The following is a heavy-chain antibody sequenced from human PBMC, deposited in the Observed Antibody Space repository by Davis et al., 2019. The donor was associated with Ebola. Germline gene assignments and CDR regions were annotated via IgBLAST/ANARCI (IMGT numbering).Heavy chain of an antibody. V-gene: IGHV1-58*01. Sequence: AASVKVSCKGSEFTFTSSVVQWVRQARGQPLEWIGWIVVGNGNTNYAQRFQGRVSITVDLSTTTAYLELSSLRSEDTAVYFCAADHSRRVWFGESPQHAPFDSWGQGTLVTVSS. J-gene: IGHJ4*02. CDR2: IVVGNGNT. CDR3: AADHSRRVWFGESPQHAPFDS. D-gene: IGHD3-10*01. CDR1: EFTFTSSV.